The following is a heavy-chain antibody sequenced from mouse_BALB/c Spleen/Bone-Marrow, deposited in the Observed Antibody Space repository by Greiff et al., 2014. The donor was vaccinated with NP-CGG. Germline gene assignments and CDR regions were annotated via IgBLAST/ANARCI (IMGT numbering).Heavy chain of an antibody. J-gene: IGHJ4*01. CDR2: IWSDGST. CDR3: ARNPYGNYAMDY. D-gene: IGHD2-10*02. V-gene: IGHV2-6*02. Sequence: QVQLQQSGPGLVAPSQSLSITCTVSGFSLTTYVVHWVRQPPGKGLEWLVVIWSDGSTTYNSALKSRLSTSKDNSKSQVFLKMNSLQTDDTAMYYCARNPYGNYAMDYWGQGTSVTVSS. CDR1: GFSLTTYV.